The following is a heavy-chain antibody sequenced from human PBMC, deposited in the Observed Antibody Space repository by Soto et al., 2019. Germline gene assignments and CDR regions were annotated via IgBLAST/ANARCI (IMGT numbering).Heavy chain of an antibody. D-gene: IGHD3-10*01. CDR1: VDSVSSDITS. V-gene: IGHV6-1*01. J-gene: IGHJ3*01. Sequence: LXLTCGISVDSVSSDITSWNWIRQSPSRGLEWLGRTYYRSKWFHDYAASVKSRITINPDTSKNQFSLELNSMTPEDTAVYYCARGNALDVWGQGTVVTVSS. CDR3: ARGNALDV. CDR2: TYYRSKWFH.